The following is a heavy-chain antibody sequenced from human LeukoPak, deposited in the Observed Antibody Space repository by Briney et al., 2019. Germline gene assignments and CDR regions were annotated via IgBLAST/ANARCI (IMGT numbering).Heavy chain of an antibody. CDR2: IYTSGST. D-gene: IGHD2-21*02. CDR3: ARGPYCGGDCYFAY. V-gene: IGHV4-4*07. CDR1: GGSISSYY. J-gene: IGHJ4*02. Sequence: SETLSLTRTVSGGSISSYYWSWIRQPAGKGLEWIGRIYTSGSTYYNPSLKSRVTMSVDTSKNQFSLKLSSVTAADTAVYFCARGPYCGGDCYFAYWGQGTLVTVSS.